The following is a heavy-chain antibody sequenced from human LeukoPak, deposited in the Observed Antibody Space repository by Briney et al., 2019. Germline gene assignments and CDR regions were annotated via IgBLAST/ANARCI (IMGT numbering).Heavy chain of an antibody. J-gene: IGHJ4*02. CDR2: TSGSGVTT. D-gene: IGHD3-10*01. V-gene: IGHV3-23*01. CDR1: GFTFSSYA. CDR3: AKMHYFGSGSPDY. Sequence: GGSLRLSCAASGFTFSSYAMSWVRQAAGEGLEWVSGTSGSGVTTYYADPVKGRFNISRDNSKNTLYLQMDSLRAEDTAVYYCAKMHYFGSGSPDYWGQGTLVTVSS.